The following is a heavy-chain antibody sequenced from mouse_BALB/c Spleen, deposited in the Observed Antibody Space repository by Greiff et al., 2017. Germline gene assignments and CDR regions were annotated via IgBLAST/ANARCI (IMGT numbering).Heavy chain of an antibody. J-gene: IGHJ2*01. CDR2: ISSGSSTI. CDR3: ARERTGFDY. Sequence: DVHLVESGGGLVQPGGSRKLSCAASGFTFSSFGMHWVRQAPEKGLEWVAYISSGSSTIYYADTVKGRFTISRDNPKNTLFLQMTSLRSEDTAMYYCARERTGFDYWGQGTTLTVSS. V-gene: IGHV5-17*02. D-gene: IGHD4-1*01. CDR1: GFTFSSFG.